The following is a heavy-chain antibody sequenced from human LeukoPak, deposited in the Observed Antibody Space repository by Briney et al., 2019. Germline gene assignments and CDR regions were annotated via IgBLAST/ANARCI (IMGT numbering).Heavy chain of an antibody. Sequence: GRSLRLSCAASGFTFSSYAMHWVRQAPGKGLEWVAVISYDGSNKYYADSVKGRFTISRDNSKNTLYLQMNSLRAEDTAVYYCARDRDSSWYNLDYWGQGTLVTVSS. CDR2: ISYDGSNK. V-gene: IGHV3-30*04. CDR3: ARDRDSSWYNLDY. D-gene: IGHD6-13*01. CDR1: GFTFSSYA. J-gene: IGHJ4*02.